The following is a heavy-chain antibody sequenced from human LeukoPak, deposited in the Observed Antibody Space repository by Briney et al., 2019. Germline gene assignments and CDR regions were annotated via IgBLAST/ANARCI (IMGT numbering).Heavy chain of an antibody. CDR2: INQGGSEK. J-gene: IGHJ4*02. CDR3: ARLTNSGYYWLFDY. CDR1: GFTFSTSW. Sequence: GGSLRLSCAASGFTFSTSWMSWVRQAPGRGLEWVANINQGGSEKYYVDSVRGRFTISRDNAENSLLLQMNSLRAEDTAVYYCARLTNSGYYWLFDYWGQGTLVTVSS. V-gene: IGHV3-7*04. D-gene: IGHD3-22*01.